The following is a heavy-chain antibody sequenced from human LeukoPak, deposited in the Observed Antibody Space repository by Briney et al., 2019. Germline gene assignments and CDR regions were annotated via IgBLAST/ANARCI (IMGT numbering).Heavy chain of an antibody. CDR1: GFTFSSYA. D-gene: IGHD3-22*01. V-gene: IGHV3-30-3*01. CDR2: ISYDGSNK. Sequence: PGGSLRLSCAASGFTFSSYAMHWVRQAPGKGLEWVAVISYDGSNKYYADSVKGRFTTSRDNSKNTLYLQMNSLRAEDTAVYYCARDPYDSSGYYLVYFQHWGQGTLVTVSS. J-gene: IGHJ1*01. CDR3: ARDPYDSSGYYLVYFQH.